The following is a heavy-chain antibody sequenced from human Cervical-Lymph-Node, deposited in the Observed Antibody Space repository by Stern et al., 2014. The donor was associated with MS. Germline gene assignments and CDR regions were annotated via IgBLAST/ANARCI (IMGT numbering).Heavy chain of an antibody. D-gene: IGHD6-13*01. Sequence: QVQLVQSGAEVRKPGSSVKVSCKASGGSFSTLDIDCVRQAPGQGLAWLGGITPLFGTTNSAQKVQARIAFTADESTSTTYMSLSSLKSDDTAIYYCVRHQGGIAAFWGQGTLVTVSS. CDR3: VRHQGGIAAF. J-gene: IGHJ4*02. V-gene: IGHV1-69*01. CDR2: ITPLFGTT. CDR1: GGSFSTLD.